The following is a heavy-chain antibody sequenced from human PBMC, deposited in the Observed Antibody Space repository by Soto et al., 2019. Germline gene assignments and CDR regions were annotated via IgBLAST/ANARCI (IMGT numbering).Heavy chain of an antibody. CDR2: ISSNGGST. J-gene: IGHJ3*02. Sequence: GGSLRLSCSASGFTFSSYAMHWVRQAPGKGLEYVSAISSNGGSTYYADSVKGRFTISRDNSKNTLYLQMSSLRAEDTAVYYCVKDSSSCYPLGAVDIWGQGTMVTVSS. CDR3: VKDSSSCYPLGAVDI. V-gene: IGHV3-64D*09. CDR1: GFTFSSYA. D-gene: IGHD6-13*01.